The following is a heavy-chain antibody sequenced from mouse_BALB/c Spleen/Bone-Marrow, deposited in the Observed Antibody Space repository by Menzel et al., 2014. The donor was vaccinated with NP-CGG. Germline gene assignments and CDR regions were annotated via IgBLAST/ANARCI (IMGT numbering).Heavy chain of an antibody. Sequence: DVKLQESGGGLAQPGGSLKLSCAASGFDFSRYWMSWVRQAPGKGLEWIGEINPDSSTINYTPSLKDKFIISRDNAKNTLYLQMSKVKSEDTALYYCARLNYYGNLFVWGPGTTVTVSS. J-gene: IGHJ1*01. CDR1: GFDFSRYW. CDR2: INPDSSTI. V-gene: IGHV4-1*02. D-gene: IGHD1-1*01. CDR3: ARLNYYGNLFV.